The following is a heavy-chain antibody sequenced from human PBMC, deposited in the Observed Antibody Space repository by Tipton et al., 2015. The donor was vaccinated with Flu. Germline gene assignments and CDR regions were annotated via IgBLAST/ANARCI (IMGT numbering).Heavy chain of an antibody. CDR3: ARSGNYLYFNAMDV. V-gene: IGHV4-39*07. D-gene: IGHD1-26*01. J-gene: IGHJ6*02. CDR1: GGSISSSSYY. CDR2: IYYSGST. Sequence: TLSLTCTVSGGSISSSSYYWGWIRQPPGKGLEWIGTIYYSGSTYYNPSLKSRVTMSVDTSKNQFSLKLSSVTAADTAVYYCARSGNYLYFNAMDVWGQGTTVTVSS.